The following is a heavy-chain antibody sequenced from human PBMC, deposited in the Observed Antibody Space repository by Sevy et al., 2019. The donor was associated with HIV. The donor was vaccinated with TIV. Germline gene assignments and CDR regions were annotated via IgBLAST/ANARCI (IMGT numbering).Heavy chain of an antibody. V-gene: IGHV3-48*01. CDR2: INIGSTFI. CDR3: ARDGGYSDYGMDL. D-gene: IGHD2-15*01. Sequence: GGSLRLSCVASGFTFSSYNFNWFARPPGRGLELFSFINIGSTFISHAESVKGRFTISRDSVKKSVYLQMNSLRVEDTAVYYCARDGGYSDYGMDLWGQGTTVTVSS. J-gene: IGHJ6*02. CDR1: GFTFSSYN.